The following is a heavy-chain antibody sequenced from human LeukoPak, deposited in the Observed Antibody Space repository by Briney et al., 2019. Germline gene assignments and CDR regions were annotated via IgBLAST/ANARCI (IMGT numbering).Heavy chain of an antibody. V-gene: IGHV3-21*01. D-gene: IGHD3-10*01. CDR2: ISSSSSYI. CDR1: GFTFSSYS. CDR3: ARAFGSGSYSF. J-gene: IGHJ4*02. Sequence: GGSLRLSCAASGFTFSSYSMNWVRQAPGKGLEWVSSISSSSSYIYYADSVKGRFTISRDNAKNSLYLQMNSLRAEDTAVYYCARAFGSGSYSFWGQGTLVSVSS.